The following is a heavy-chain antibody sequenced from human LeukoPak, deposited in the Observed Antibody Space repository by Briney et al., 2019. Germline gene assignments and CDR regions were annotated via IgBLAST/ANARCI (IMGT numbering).Heavy chain of an antibody. V-gene: IGHV4-4*02. CDR2: ILHSGST. CDR1: GGSISSGNW. Sequence: SETLSLTCAVSGGSISSGNWWSWVRQPPGKGLEWIGEILHSGSTNYNPSLKSRVTMSVDTSKNQFSLKLSSVTAADTAVYYCARCHTPFSPLPTYYYDSSGSLAGGWFDPWGQGTLVTVSS. D-gene: IGHD3-22*01. CDR3: ARCHTPFSPLPTYYYDSSGSLAGGWFDP. J-gene: IGHJ5*02.